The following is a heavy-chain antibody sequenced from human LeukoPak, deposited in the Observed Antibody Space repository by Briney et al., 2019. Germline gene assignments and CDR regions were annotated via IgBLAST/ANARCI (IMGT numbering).Heavy chain of an antibody. V-gene: IGHV3-11*04. D-gene: IGHD3-16*01. Sequence: LSLTCAVYGGSFSGYYWSWIRQPPGKGLECVSYINDNSDTIFYADSVKGRFTISRDNAKNSLYLQMNSLGAEDTAVYYCVRDLFGRDRRPFDCWGQGTLVTVSS. CDR3: VRDLFGRDRRPFDC. CDR1: GGSFSGYY. CDR2: INDNSDTI. J-gene: IGHJ4*02.